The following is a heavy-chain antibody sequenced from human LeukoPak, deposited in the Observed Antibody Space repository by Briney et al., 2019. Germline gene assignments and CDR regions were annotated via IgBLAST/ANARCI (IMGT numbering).Heavy chain of an antibody. CDR3: ARHTGSGYYDY. J-gene: IGHJ4*02. CDR1: GASISSYY. Sequence: SETLSLTCTVSGASISSYYWSWIRQPAGKGLEWIGRVYTSGTTYYNPSLKSRVTISVDTSKNQFSLKLSSVTAADTAVYYCARHTGSGYYDYWGQGTLVTVSS. CDR2: VYTSGTT. V-gene: IGHV4-4*07. D-gene: IGHD3-22*01.